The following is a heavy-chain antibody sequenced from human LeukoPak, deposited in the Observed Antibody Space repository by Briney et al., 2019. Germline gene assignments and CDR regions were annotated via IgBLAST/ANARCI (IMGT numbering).Heavy chain of an antibody. CDR1: GGSISSGDYY. CDR2: IYYSGST. Sequence: SQTLSLTCTVSGGSISSGDYYWSWIRQPPGKGLECIGYIYYSGSTYYNPSLKSRVTISVDTSKNQFSLKLSSVTAADTAVYYCARGQYCTNGVCYLPFDYWGQGTLVTVSS. J-gene: IGHJ4*02. V-gene: IGHV4-30-4*01. CDR3: ARGQYCTNGVCYLPFDY. D-gene: IGHD2-8*01.